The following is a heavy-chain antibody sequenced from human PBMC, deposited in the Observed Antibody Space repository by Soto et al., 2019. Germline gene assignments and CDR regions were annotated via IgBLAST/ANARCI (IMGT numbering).Heavy chain of an antibody. CDR3: ERRSYGSGIDY. CDR1: GGSFIGYY. J-gene: IGHJ4*02. D-gene: IGHD3-10*01. Sequence: PSETLSLTCAVYGGSFIGYYWSWIRQPPGKGLEGIGEINHSGSTNYNPSLKSRVTISVETAKNQFWLKLSSVTAADTAVYYCERRSYGSGIDYWGQGTLVTGS. CDR2: INHSGST. V-gene: IGHV4-34*01.